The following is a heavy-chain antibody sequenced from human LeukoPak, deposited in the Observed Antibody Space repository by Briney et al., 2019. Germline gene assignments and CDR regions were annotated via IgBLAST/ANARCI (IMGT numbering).Heavy chain of an antibody. CDR1: GFTFSSYG. J-gene: IGHJ4*02. Sequence: PGRSLRLSCTASGFTFSSYGMHWVRQAPGKGLEWVSYISSSGSTIYYADSVKGRFTISRDNAKNSLYLQMNSLRAEDTAVYYCARLAVVRVFDYWGQGTLVTVSS. CDR3: ARLAVVRVFDY. CDR2: ISSSGSTI. V-gene: IGHV3-48*04. D-gene: IGHD3-10*01.